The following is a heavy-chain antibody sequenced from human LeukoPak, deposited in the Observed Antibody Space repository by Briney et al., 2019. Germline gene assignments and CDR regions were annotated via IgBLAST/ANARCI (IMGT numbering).Heavy chain of an antibody. D-gene: IGHD1-1*01. CDR2: INHSGST. CDR1: GGSFSGYH. J-gene: IGHJ4*02. CDR3: ARGRGVTGTQGLFDF. V-gene: IGHV4-34*01. Sequence: SETLSLTCAVYGGSFSGYHRSWIRQPPGKGLEWIGEINHSGSTNYNPSLKSRVTISVDTSKNQFSLKVNSVSVADTAVYYCARGRGVTGTQGLFDFWGQGNMVTVSS.